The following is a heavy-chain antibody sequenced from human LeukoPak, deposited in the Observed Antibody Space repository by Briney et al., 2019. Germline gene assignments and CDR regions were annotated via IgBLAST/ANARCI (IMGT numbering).Heavy chain of an antibody. CDR2: INTNTGNP. V-gene: IGHV7-4-1*02. CDR1: GYRFTSFA. CDR3: ATEAATGTNYFDY. D-gene: IGHD6-13*01. J-gene: IGHJ4*02. Sequence: GASVKVSCKASGYRFTSFAMNWVRQAPGQGLEWMGWINTNTGNPTYAQGFTGRFVFSLDTSVSTAYLQISSLKAEDTAVYYCATEAATGTNYFDYWGQGTLVTVSS.